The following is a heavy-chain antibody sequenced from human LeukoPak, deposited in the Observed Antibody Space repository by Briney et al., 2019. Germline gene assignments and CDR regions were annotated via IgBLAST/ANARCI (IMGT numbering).Heavy chain of an antibody. CDR1: GFTFSSYE. Sequence: GGSLRPSCAASGFTFSSYEMNWVRQAPGKGLEWVSYISSSGSTIYYADSVKGRFTTSRDNAKNSLYLQMNSLRAEDTAVYYCAREVNSYGYSHWGQGTLVTVSS. D-gene: IGHD5-18*01. V-gene: IGHV3-48*03. CDR2: ISSSGSTI. CDR3: AREVNSYGYSH. J-gene: IGHJ4*02.